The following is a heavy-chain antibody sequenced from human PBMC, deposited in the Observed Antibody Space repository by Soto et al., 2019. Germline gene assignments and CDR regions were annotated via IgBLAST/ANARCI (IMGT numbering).Heavy chain of an antibody. J-gene: IGHJ6*02. Sequence: ASVKVSCKASGYTFTSYYMHWVRQAPGQGLEWMGIINPSGGSTSYAQKFQGRVTMTRDTSTSTVYMELSSLRSEDTAVYYCAREGRIAAAGTSQPPYGMDVWGQGTTVTVSS. CDR1: GYTFTSYY. V-gene: IGHV1-46*01. D-gene: IGHD6-13*01. CDR2: INPSGGST. CDR3: AREGRIAAAGTSQPPYGMDV.